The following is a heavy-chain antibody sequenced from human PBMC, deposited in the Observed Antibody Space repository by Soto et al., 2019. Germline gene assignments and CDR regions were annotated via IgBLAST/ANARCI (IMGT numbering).Heavy chain of an antibody. Sequence: GASVKVSCKASGYTFTGYYVHCVRQAPGQGLEWMGWINPKSGGTIYPQKFQGRVNMTRDTSISTAYMELSSLRFDDTAVYYCATTGNYGSGTSFRVDYWGQGTLVTVS. V-gene: IGHV1-2*02. CDR2: INPKSGGT. CDR3: ATTGNYGSGTSFRVDY. D-gene: IGHD3-10*01. J-gene: IGHJ4*02. CDR1: GYTFTGYY.